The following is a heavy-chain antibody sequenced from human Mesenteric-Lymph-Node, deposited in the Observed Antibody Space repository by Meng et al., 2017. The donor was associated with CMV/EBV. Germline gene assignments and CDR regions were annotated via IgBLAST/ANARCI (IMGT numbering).Heavy chain of an antibody. D-gene: IGHD5-12*01. J-gene: IGHJ4*02. CDR1: FTFSDYD. Sequence: FTFSDYDMHWVRQAPGKGLEWVAAISYDGSYKYYADSVKGRFTISRDDSKNTLFLQMNSLRAEDTAVYYCARDRCNGYDCALLYYFDYWGQGTLVTVSS. V-gene: IGHV3-30*03. CDR3: ARDRCNGYDCALLYYFDY. CDR2: ISYDGSYK.